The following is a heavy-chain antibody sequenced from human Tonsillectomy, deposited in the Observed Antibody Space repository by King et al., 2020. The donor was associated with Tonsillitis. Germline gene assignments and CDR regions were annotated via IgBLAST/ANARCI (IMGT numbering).Heavy chain of an antibody. V-gene: IGHV2-5*01. CDR1: GFSLSTSEVG. J-gene: IGHJ5*02. CDR3: AHAIVLNWFDP. CDR2: IYLYDDK. D-gene: IGHD2-8*01. Sequence: HITLKESGPTLVKPTQTLTLTCTFSGFSLSTSEVGVGWIRQPPGKALEWLSLIYLYDDKRYSPSLKSRLSITKETSKKQVVLTMTNMDPADTATYYCAHAIVLNWFDPWGQGTLVTVSS.